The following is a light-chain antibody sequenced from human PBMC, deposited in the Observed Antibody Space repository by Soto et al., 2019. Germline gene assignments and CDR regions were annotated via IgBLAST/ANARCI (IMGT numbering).Light chain of an antibody. J-gene: IGKJ3*01. CDR2: AAS. CDR1: QSISRY. V-gene: IGKV1-39*01. CDR3: QHSYTSPFT. Sequence: DIQMTQSPSSLSASVGDKITITCRTSQSISRYLNWYQQKPGKPPNLLIYAASNLQSGVPSRFSGSGFGTDFTLTSSSLQPEDFATDQCQHSYTSPFTFGPGTKVDIK.